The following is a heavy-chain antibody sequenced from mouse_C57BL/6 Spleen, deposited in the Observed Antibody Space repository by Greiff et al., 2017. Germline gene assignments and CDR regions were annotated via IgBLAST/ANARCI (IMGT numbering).Heavy chain of an antibody. J-gene: IGHJ2*01. D-gene: IGHD2-1*01. V-gene: IGHV5-4*03. CDR1: GFTFSSYA. CDR2: ISDGGSYT. Sequence: EVKLMESGGGLVKPGGSLKLSCAASGFTFSSYAMSWVRQTPEKRLEWVATISDGGSYTYYPDNVKGRFTISRDNAKNNLYLQMSHLKSEDTAMYYGARRGFYYGNSYYFDYWGQGTTLTVSS. CDR3: ARRGFYYGNSYYFDY.